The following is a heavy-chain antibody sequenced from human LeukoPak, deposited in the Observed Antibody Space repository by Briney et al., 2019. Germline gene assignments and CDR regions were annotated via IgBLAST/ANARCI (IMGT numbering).Heavy chain of an antibody. V-gene: IGHV3-30*03. CDR3: ARGSTYYEGSGQVPFDY. Sequence: AGGSLRLSCAASGFTFSSYGMHWVRQAPGKGLEWVAVISYDGSNKYYADSVKGRFTISRDNSKNTLFLQMNSLRAEDTAVYYCARGSTYYEGSGQVPFDYWGQGTLVTVSS. CDR2: ISYDGSNK. CDR1: GFTFSSYG. D-gene: IGHD3-22*01. J-gene: IGHJ4*02.